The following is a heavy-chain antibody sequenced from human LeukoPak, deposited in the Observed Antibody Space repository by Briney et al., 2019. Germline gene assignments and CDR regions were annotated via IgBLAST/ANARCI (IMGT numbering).Heavy chain of an antibody. D-gene: IGHD1-26*01. CDR2: INPNSGGT. J-gene: IGHJ4*02. Sequence: ASVKVSCKASGYTFTSYGISWVRQAPGQGLEWMGWINPNSGGTNYAQKFQGRVTMTRDTSISTAYMELSRLRSDDTAVYYCARSIVGATRVPNYWGQGTLVTVSS. CDR3: ARSIVGATRVPNY. CDR1: GYTFTSYG. V-gene: IGHV1-2*02.